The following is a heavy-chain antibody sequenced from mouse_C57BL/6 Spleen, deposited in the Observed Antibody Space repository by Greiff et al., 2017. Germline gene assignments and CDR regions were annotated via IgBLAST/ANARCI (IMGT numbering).Heavy chain of an antibody. V-gene: IGHV5-17*01. CDR1: GFTFSDYG. CDR3: ASPGLLRYFDY. Sequence: EVMLVESGGGLVKPGGSLKLSCAASGFTFSDYGMHWVRQAPEKGLEWVAYISSGSSTIYYADTVQGRFTISRDNAKNTLFLQKTSLRSEETAMYYFASPGLLRYFDYWGQGTTLTVSS. CDR2: ISSGSSTI. J-gene: IGHJ2*01. D-gene: IGHD1-1*01.